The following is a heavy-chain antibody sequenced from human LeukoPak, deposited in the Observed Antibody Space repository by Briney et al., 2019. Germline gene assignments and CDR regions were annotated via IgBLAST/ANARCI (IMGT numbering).Heavy chain of an antibody. J-gene: IGHJ4*02. CDR1: GFTFSSYS. V-gene: IGHV3-21*01. Sequence: GGSLRLSCAASGFTFSSYSMNWVRQAPGKGLEWVSSISSSSSYIYYADSVKGRFTISRDNAKNSLYLQMNSLRAEDTAVYYCAKGVKHIVVVTAQHYFDHWGQGTLVTVSS. CDR3: AKGVKHIVVVTAQHYFDH. CDR2: ISSSSSYI. D-gene: IGHD2-21*02.